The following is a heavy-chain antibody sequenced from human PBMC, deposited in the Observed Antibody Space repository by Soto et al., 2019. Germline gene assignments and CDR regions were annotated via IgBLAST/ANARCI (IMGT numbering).Heavy chain of an antibody. CDR2: IYYIVST. V-gene: IGHV4-59*11. J-gene: IGHJ6*02. CDR1: GRSISSQY. Sequence: PSETLSLTCTVSGRSISSQYWSWIRQPPGKGLEWIGYIYYIVSTNYNPCLKSRVTISVDTSKNQFSLKLSSVAAADTAVYYCARDDYYYYGMDVWGQGTTVTVSS. CDR3: ARDDYYYYGMDV.